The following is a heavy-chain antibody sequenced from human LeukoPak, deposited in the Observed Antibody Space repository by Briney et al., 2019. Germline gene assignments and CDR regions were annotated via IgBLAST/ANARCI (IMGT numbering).Heavy chain of an antibody. CDR3: ARDRSESGSYDWFDP. CDR2: IYTSGST. CDR1: GYSISSGYY. J-gene: IGHJ5*02. D-gene: IGHD1-26*01. Sequence: SETLSLTCAVSGYSISSGYYWGWIRQSAGKGLEWIGRIYTSGSTNYNPSLKSRVTMSVDTSKNQFSLNLSSVTAADTAVYYCARDRSESGSYDWFDPWGQGTLVTVSS. V-gene: IGHV4-4*07.